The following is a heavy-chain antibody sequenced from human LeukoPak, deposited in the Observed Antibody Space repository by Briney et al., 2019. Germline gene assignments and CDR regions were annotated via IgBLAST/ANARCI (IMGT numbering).Heavy chain of an antibody. Sequence: SETLSLTCTVSGGSISSSSYYWGWIRQPPGKGLEWIGSIYYSGSTYYNPSLKSRVTISVDTSKNQFSLKLSSVTAADTAVYYCARDRGRIAVEFDPWGQGTLVTVSS. CDR1: GGSISSSSYY. D-gene: IGHD6-19*01. CDR3: ARDRGRIAVEFDP. CDR2: IYYSGST. J-gene: IGHJ5*02. V-gene: IGHV4-39*07.